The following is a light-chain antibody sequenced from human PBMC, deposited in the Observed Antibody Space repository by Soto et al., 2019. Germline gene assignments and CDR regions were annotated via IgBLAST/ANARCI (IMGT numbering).Light chain of an antibody. J-gene: IGKJ4*02. Sequence: DIQMTQSPSTLSASVGDRVTITCRASQSISDWLAWYQQKPGKAPKLLIYDASGLESGVPSRFSGSGSGTGFTRTISSLQPDDFATYYCQQYNSYSLTFGGGTKVEIK. V-gene: IGKV1-5*01. CDR1: QSISDW. CDR3: QQYNSYSLT. CDR2: DAS.